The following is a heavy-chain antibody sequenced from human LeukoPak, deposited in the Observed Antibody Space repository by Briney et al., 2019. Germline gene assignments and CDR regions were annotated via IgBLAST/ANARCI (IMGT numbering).Heavy chain of an antibody. CDR3: ARAGGYSYGPGAYYGMDV. V-gene: IGHV4-61*02. CDR2: IYTSGST. CDR1: GGSISSGSYY. Sequence: SETLPLTCTVSGGSISSGSYYWSWIRQPAGKGLEWIGRIYTSGSTNYNPSLKSRVTISVDTSKNQFSLKLSSVTAADTAVYYCARAGGYSYGPGAYYGMDVWGQGTTVTVSS. D-gene: IGHD5-18*01. J-gene: IGHJ6*02.